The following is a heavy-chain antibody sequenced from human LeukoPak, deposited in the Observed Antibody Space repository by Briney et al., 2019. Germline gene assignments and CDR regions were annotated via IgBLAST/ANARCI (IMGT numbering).Heavy chain of an antibody. CDR2: IYPGDSDT. J-gene: IGHJ3*02. CDR3: ARQRLKQQLGAFDI. Sequence: GESLKISCTGSGYSFTSYWIGWVRQTPGKGLEWMGIIYPGDSDTRYSPSFQGQVTISADKSISTAYLQWSSLKASDTAMYYCARQRLKQQLGAFDIWGQGTMVTVSS. CDR1: GYSFTSYW. V-gene: IGHV5-51*01. D-gene: IGHD6-13*01.